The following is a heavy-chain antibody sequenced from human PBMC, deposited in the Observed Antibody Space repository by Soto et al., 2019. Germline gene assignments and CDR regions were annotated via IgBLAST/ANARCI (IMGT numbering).Heavy chain of an antibody. CDR3: ARDDSGFSGSHYIDYFNY. CDR2: ISAGNGDT. D-gene: IGHD1-26*01. CDR1: GYTFRNYA. V-gene: IGHV1-3*01. Sequence: ASVKVSCKASGYTFRNYAIQWVRQAPGQRLEWMGWISAGNGDTKYSHNFQDRITISRDTSASTVYMQLSSLTSEDTAVYYCARDDSGFSGSHYIDYFNYWGQGALVTVSS. J-gene: IGHJ4*02.